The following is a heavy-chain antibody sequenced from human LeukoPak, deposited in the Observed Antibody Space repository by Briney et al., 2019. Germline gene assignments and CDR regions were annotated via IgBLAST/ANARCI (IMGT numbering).Heavy chain of an antibody. CDR2: IVVGSGNT. D-gene: IGHD3-10*01. V-gene: IGHV1-58*02. J-gene: IGHJ3*02. CDR3: ARVSLLEELDI. Sequence: GASVKVSCKASGFTFTSSAMQWVRQARGQRLEWIGWIVVGSGNTNYAQKFQERVTITRDMSTSTAYMELSSLRSEDTAVYYCARVSLLEELDIWGQGTMVTVSS. CDR1: GFTFTSSA.